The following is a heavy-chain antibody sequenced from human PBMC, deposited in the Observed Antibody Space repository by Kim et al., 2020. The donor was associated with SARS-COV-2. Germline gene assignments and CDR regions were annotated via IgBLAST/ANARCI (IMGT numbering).Heavy chain of an antibody. CDR1: GGSISSSSYY. CDR2: IYYSGST. D-gene: IGHD3-9*01. Sequence: SETLSLTCTVSGGSISSSSYYWGWIRQPPGKGLEWIGSIYYSGSTYYNPSLKSRVTISVDTSKNQFSLKLSSVTAADTAVYYCARLSQDDILTGYPPGIVYWGQGTLVTVSS. J-gene: IGHJ4*02. V-gene: IGHV4-39*01. CDR3: ARLSQDDILTGYPPGIVY.